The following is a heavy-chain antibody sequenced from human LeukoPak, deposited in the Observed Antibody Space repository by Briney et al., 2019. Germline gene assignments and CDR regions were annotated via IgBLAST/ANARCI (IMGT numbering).Heavy chain of an antibody. J-gene: IGHJ5*02. D-gene: IGHD2-2*01. V-gene: IGHV4-59*11. CDR2: IYYSGST. CDR1: GGSISSHY. Sequence: SETLSLTCTVSGGSISSHYWSWIRQPPGKGLEWIGYIYYSGSTNYNPSLKSRVTISVDTSKNQFSLKLSSVTAADTAVYYCARATKSYYCSSTSCYFHGFDPWGQGTLVTVSS. CDR3: ARATKSYYCSSTSCYFHGFDP.